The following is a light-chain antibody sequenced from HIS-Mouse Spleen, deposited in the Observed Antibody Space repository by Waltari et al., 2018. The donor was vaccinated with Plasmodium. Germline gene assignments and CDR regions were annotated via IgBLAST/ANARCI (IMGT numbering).Light chain of an antibody. J-gene: IGKJ1*01. CDR2: KAS. CDR3: QQYNSYWT. Sequence: DIQMTQSPSTLSASVGDRVTITCRASQSISSGLAWYQQKPGKAPKLLIYKASSLEIGVPSRFSGSGSGTEFTLTISSLQPDDFATYYCQQYNSYWTFGQGTKVEIK. V-gene: IGKV1-5*03. CDR1: QSISSG.